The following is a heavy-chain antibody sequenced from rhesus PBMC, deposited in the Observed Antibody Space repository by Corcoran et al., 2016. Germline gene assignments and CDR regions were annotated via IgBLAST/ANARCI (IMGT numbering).Heavy chain of an antibody. V-gene: IGHV4-80*01. CDR1: GASISSYW. Sequence: QVQLQESGPGLVKPSETLSLTCAVSGASISSYWWNWIRQPPGKGLEWIGEIKGNIVSTTYSPALNGRVTISKDASKNQCSLTLSSVTAADTAVYYCARDTIAGTTWLDYWGQGVLVTVSS. J-gene: IGHJ4*01. CDR3: ARDTIAGTTWLDY. CDR2: IKGNIVST. D-gene: IGHD1-20*01.